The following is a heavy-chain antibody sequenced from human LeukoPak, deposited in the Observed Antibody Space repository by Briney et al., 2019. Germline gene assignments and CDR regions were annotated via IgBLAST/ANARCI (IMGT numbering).Heavy chain of an antibody. CDR1: GFTFSSYG. Sequence: PGGSLRLSCVASGFTFSSYGMTWVRQAPGKGLEWVPVIYSGGSTYYADSVKGRFTISRDNSKNTLYLQMNSLRAEDTAVYYCARRGGDYYYVMDVWAQGTTVTVSS. J-gene: IGHJ6*02. V-gene: IGHV3-53*01. CDR2: IYSGGST. CDR3: ARRGGDYYYVMDV. D-gene: IGHD4-17*01.